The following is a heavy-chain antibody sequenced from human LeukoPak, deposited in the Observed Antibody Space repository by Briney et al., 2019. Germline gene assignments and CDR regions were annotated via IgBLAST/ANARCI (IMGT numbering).Heavy chain of an antibody. CDR2: ISWNSGSI. CDR1: GFTFDDYA. Sequence: PGRSLRLSCAASGFTFDDYAMHWVRQAPGKGLEWVSGISWNSGSIGYADSVKGRFTISRDNAKNSVYLQMNSLRVEDTAVYYCARDNAPGIDYWGQGTLVTVSS. J-gene: IGHJ4*02. V-gene: IGHV3-9*01. CDR3: ARDNAPGIDY.